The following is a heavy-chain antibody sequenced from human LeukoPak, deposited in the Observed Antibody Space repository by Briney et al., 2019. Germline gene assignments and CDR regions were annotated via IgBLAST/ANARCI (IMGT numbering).Heavy chain of an antibody. CDR3: ARGSNYAVFDY. V-gene: IGHV4-59*06. CDR2: IYYSGST. J-gene: IGHJ4*02. Sequence: PSETLSLTCTVSGGSISSCYWSWIRQHPGKGLEWIGYIYYSGSTYYNPSLKSRVTISVDTSKNQFSLKLSSVTAADTAVYYCARGSNYAVFDYWGQGTLVTVSS. D-gene: IGHD4-11*01. CDR1: GGSISSCY.